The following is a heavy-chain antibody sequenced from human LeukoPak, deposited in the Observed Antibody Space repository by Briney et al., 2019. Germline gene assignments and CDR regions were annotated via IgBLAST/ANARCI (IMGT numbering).Heavy chain of an antibody. Sequence: PGGSLRLSCAASGFTFSSYSMNWVRQAPGKGLEWVSSISSSSSYIYYADSVKGRFTISRDNAKNSLYLQMNSLRAEDTAVYYCAKDGELRYFDWFPVYWGQGTLVTVSS. V-gene: IGHV3-21*04. CDR3: AKDGELRYFDWFPVY. CDR1: GFTFSSYS. D-gene: IGHD3-9*01. J-gene: IGHJ4*02. CDR2: ISSSSSYI.